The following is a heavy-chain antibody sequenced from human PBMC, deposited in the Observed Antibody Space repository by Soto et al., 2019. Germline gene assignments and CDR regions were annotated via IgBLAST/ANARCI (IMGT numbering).Heavy chain of an antibody. J-gene: IGHJ4*02. CDR1: GFTFSTYW. CDR3: ARDSLGYCTSTSCYWSEDY. V-gene: IGHV3-7*03. Sequence: GGSLRLSCSASGFTFSTYWMSWVRQAPGKGLEWVANIKQDGSEKYYVDSVKGRFTISRDNAKNSLYLQMNSLRAEDTAVYYCARDSLGYCTSTSCYWSEDYWGQGTLVTVSS. D-gene: IGHD2-2*01. CDR2: IKQDGSEK.